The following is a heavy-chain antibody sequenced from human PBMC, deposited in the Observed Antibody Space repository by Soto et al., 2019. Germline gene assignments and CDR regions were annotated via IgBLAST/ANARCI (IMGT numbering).Heavy chain of an antibody. CDR1: GYTFTSYA. V-gene: IGHV1-3*01. Sequence: ASVKVSCKASGYTFTSYAMHWVRQAPGQRLEWMGWINAGNGNTKYSQKFQGRVTITRDTSASTAYMELSSLRSEDTAVYYCARYGDQLPRRAFDIWGQGTIVTVSS. D-gene: IGHD2-2*01. CDR2: INAGNGNT. J-gene: IGHJ3*02. CDR3: ARYGDQLPRRAFDI.